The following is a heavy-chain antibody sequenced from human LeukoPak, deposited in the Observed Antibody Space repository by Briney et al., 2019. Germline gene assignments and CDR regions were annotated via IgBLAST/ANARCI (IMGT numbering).Heavy chain of an antibody. CDR2: INHSGST. J-gene: IGHJ4*02. Sequence: SETLSLTCAVYGGSFSGYYWSWIRQPPGKGLEWIGEINHSGSTNYNPSLKSRVTISVDTSKNQFSLKLSSVTAADTAVYYCARQRLANCDYWGQGTLVTVSS. CDR3: ARQRLANCDY. D-gene: IGHD6-25*01. CDR1: GGSFSGYY. V-gene: IGHV4-34*01.